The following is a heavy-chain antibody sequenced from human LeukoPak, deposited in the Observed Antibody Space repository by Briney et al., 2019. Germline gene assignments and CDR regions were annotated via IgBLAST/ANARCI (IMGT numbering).Heavy chain of an antibody. CDR3: ARGPTDFDASDI. CDR2: IEQDGSET. V-gene: IGHV3-7*01. J-gene: IGHJ3*02. Sequence: GGSLRLSCAASGFTISSYWMSWVRQVPGKGLESVAHIEQDGSETYYVDTVRGRLIISRDNAKNSLYLQMNSLRVEDTAVYHCARGPTDFDASDIWGHGTLVTVSS. CDR1: GFTISSYW.